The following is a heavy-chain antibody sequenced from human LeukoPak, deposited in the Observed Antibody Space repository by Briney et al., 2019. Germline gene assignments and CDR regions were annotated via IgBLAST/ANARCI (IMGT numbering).Heavy chain of an antibody. D-gene: IGHD3-10*01. Sequence: SETLSLTCAVYGGSFSGYYWSWIRQPPGKGLEWIGEINHSGSTNYNPSLKSRVTISVDTSKNQFSLKLSSVTAADTAVYYCARESITMVRRNLRYNWFDPWGQGTLVTVSS. J-gene: IGHJ5*02. CDR2: INHSGST. CDR1: GGSFSGYY. CDR3: ARESITMVRRNLRYNWFDP. V-gene: IGHV4-34*01.